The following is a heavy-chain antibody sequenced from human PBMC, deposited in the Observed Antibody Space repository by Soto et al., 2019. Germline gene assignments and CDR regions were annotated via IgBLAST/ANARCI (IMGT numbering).Heavy chain of an antibody. CDR3: ARDRDSYGLFDY. V-gene: IGHV3-21*01. CDR1: GFTFSSYS. J-gene: IGHJ4*02. Sequence: GALRLSCAASGFTFSSYSMNWVRQAPGKGLEWVSSISSSSSYIYYADSVKGRFTISRDNAKNSLYLQMNSLRAEDTAVYYCARDRDSYGLFDYWGQGTLVTVSS. D-gene: IGHD5-18*01. CDR2: ISSSSSYI.